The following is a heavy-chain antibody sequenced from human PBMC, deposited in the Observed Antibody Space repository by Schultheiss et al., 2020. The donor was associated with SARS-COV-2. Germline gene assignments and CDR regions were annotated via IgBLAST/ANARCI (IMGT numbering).Heavy chain of an antibody. CDR3: ARDDNQAFDI. J-gene: IGHJ3*02. CDR2: INAGGDRT. D-gene: IGHD1-14*01. CDR1: GFTFSDYY. Sequence: GESLKISCAASGFTFSDYYMSWIRQAPGKGLEWVSAINAGGDRTYYADFVQGRFTISRDNSKNTLYLQMNSLRAEDTAVYYCARDDNQAFDIWGQGTMVTVSS. V-gene: IGHV3-23*01.